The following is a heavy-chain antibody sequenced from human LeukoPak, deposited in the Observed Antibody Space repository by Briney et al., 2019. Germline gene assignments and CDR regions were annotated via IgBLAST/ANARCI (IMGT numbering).Heavy chain of an antibody. Sequence: ASVKVSCKASGYTFTGYYMHWVRQAPGQGLEWMGWINPNSGGTSFAQKFQGRVTMTRDTSISTAYMEMSRLRSDDTAVYYCAREMGVGDYLFDYWGQGTLVTVSS. J-gene: IGHJ4*02. CDR1: GYTFTGYY. CDR3: AREMGVGDYLFDY. V-gene: IGHV1-2*02. CDR2: INPNSGGT. D-gene: IGHD4-17*01.